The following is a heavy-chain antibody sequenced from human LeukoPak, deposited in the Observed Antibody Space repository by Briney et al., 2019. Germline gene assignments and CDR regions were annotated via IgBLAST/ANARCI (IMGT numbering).Heavy chain of an antibody. J-gene: IGHJ3*02. CDR2: IYYSGST. Sequence: PSETLSLTCAVYGGSFSGYYWSWIRQPPGKGLEWIGYIYYSGSTNYNPSLKSRVTISVDTSKNQFSLKLSSVTAADTAVYYCARASGSGYCSGGSCYLITDAFDIWGQGTMVTVSS. D-gene: IGHD2-15*01. CDR3: ARASGSGYCSGGSCYLITDAFDI. V-gene: IGHV4-59*01. CDR1: GGSFSGYY.